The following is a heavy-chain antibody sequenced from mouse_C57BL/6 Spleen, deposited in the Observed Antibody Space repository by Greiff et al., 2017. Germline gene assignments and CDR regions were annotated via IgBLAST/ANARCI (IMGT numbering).Heavy chain of an antibody. CDR2: IDPSDSYT. Sequence: VQLQQPGAELVKPGASVKLSCKASGYTFTSYWMQWVKQRPGQGLEWIGEIDPSDSYTNYNQKFKGKATLTVDTSSSTAYMQLSSLTSEDSAVYYCARYGSSSYAMGDWGQGTSVTVAS. CDR3: ARYGSSSYAMGD. D-gene: IGHD1-1*01. CDR1: GYTFTSYW. J-gene: IGHJ4*01. V-gene: IGHV1-50*01.